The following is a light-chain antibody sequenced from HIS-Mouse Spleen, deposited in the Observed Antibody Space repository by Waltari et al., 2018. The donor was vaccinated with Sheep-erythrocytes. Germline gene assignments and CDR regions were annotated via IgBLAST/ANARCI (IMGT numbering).Light chain of an antibody. CDR1: QGISSY. V-gene: IGKV1-9*01. Sequence: DIQLTQSPSFLSASVGDRVTITCRASQGISSYLAWYQQKPGKAPKLLIYAASTLQSGVPSRFSGSGSGTEFTLTISSLQPEDVATYYCQQLNSYPPRVTFGGGTKVEIK. CDR2: AAS. CDR3: QQLNSYPPRVT. J-gene: IGKJ4*01.